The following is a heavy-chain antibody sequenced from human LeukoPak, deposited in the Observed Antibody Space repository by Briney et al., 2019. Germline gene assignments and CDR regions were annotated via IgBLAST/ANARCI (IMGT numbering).Heavy chain of an antibody. V-gene: IGHV3-23*01. Sequence: GGSLRLSCAASGFTFSTYAMSWVRQAPGKGLEWVSTTSVSGGNTYYADSVKGRFTISRDNSKNTLYLQMNSLRAEDTAVYYCAKTPANWGTNWGQGTLVTVSS. CDR2: TSVSGGNT. CDR1: GFTFSTYA. D-gene: IGHD7-27*01. J-gene: IGHJ4*02. CDR3: AKTPANWGTN.